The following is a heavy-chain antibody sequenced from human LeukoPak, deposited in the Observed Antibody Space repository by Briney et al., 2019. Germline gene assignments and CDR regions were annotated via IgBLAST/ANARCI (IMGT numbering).Heavy chain of an antibody. V-gene: IGHV3-21*01. Sequence: GGSLRLSCAASGFTFSSYSMNWVRQAPGKGLEWVSSISSSSSYIYYADSVKGRFTISRDNAKNSLYLQMNSLRAEDTAVYYCARPDEQQLVRDAFDIWGQGTTVTVSS. J-gene: IGHJ3*02. CDR3: ARPDEQQLVRDAFDI. CDR1: GFTFSSYS. CDR2: ISSSSSYI. D-gene: IGHD6-13*01.